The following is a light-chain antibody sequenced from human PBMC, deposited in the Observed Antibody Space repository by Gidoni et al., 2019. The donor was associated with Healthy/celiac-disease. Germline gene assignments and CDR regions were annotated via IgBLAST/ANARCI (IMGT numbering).Light chain of an antibody. CDR1: SSNIASNH. V-gene: IGLV1-47*01. Sequence: HSVLTPPHSASVPPGQGVPIPCSGSSSNIASNHVYWYQQLPGTAPKLLIYRNNQRPSGVPDRFSGSKSGTSASLAISGLRSEDEADYYCAAWDDSLSGPNYVFGTGTKVTVL. J-gene: IGLJ1*01. CDR2: RNN. CDR3: AAWDDSLSGPNYV.